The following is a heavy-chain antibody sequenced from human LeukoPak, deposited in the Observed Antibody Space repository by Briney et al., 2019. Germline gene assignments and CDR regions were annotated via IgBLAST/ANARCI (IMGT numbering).Heavy chain of an antibody. D-gene: IGHD2-2*02. V-gene: IGHV5-51*01. CDR1: GYSFTSYW. Sequence: AASLQISCQVSGYSFTSYWFGLVRPLPGKGGEGMGMIYPGDSGTKYCPSFQGQVTISADKSISTAYLQWSSLKGSDTAFYYCARRGSIREFDYWGQGTLVTVSS. J-gene: IGHJ4*02. CDR2: IYPGDSGT. CDR3: ARRGSIREFDY.